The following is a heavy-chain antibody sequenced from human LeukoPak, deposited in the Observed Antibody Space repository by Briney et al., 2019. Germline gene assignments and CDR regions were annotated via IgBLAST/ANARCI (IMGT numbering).Heavy chain of an antibody. D-gene: IGHD1-26*01. Sequence: GGSLRLSCAASGFTFSTYSMNWVRQAPGRGLEWVSSISSSSKYIYYADSVKGRFTISRDNAKNTLYLQMNSLRAEDTAVYYCVGAAANTTPRPWGQGTLVTVSS. CDR1: GFTFSTYS. J-gene: IGHJ4*02. CDR3: VGAAANTTPRP. V-gene: IGHV3-21*01. CDR2: ISSSSKYI.